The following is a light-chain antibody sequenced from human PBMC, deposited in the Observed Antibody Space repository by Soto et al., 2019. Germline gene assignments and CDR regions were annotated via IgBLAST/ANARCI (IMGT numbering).Light chain of an antibody. CDR3: QQYDTFSHT. Sequence: DIPMTQSPSTLSAFVGDTVTITCRASQNINNWLAWYQQKPGKAPKLLIYKASSLESGVPSKFSGSGSGTEFTLTISGLQPDDFATYYCQQYDTFSHTFGQGTKLEIK. J-gene: IGKJ2*01. V-gene: IGKV1-5*03. CDR1: QNINNW. CDR2: KAS.